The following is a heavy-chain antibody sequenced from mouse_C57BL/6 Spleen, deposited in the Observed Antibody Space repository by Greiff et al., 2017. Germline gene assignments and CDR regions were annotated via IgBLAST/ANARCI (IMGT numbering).Heavy chain of an antibody. Sequence: EVQLQQSGPGLVKPSQSLSLTCSVTGYSITSGYYWNWIRQFPGNKLEWMGYISYDGSNNYNPSLKNRISITRDTSKNQFFLKLHSVTTGDTATYYCARDLSPEEGFAYWGQGTLVTVSA. CDR2: ISYDGSN. V-gene: IGHV3-6*01. CDR1: GYSITSGYY. CDR3: ARDLSPEEGFAY. J-gene: IGHJ3*01.